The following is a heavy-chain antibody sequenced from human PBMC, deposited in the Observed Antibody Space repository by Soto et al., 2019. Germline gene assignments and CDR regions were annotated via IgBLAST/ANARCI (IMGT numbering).Heavy chain of an antibody. CDR3: AKVVRADSTSSNFYYYSVMDV. Sequence: QVQMVESGGGVVQPGRSLRLSCAASGFSFSTYGMHWVRQAPGKGLEWMAVISNDGSNKYYADSVKGRFTISRDNSKDTLFLQMNSLRGEDTAVYYCAKVVRADSTSSNFYYYSVMDVWGQGTTVTVSS. CDR1: GFSFSTYG. D-gene: IGHD6-6*01. V-gene: IGHV3-30*18. J-gene: IGHJ6*02. CDR2: ISNDGSNK.